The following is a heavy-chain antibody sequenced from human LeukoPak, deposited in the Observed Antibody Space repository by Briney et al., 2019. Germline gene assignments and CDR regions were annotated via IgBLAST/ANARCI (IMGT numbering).Heavy chain of an antibody. CDR3: AKGRGSTRYSDY. Sequence: GGSLRLSCAASGFTFTRYAMSWVRQAPGKGLEWVSGISTSGGSTYYADSVKGRFTISRDNSKNTLYLQMNSLRAEDTAVYYCAKGRGSTRYSDYWGQGTLVTVSS. D-gene: IGHD2-2*01. V-gene: IGHV3-23*01. J-gene: IGHJ4*02. CDR2: ISTSGGST. CDR1: GFTFTRYA.